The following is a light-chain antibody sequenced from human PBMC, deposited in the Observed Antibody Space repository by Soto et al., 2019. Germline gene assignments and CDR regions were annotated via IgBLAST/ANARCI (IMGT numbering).Light chain of an antibody. CDR1: QDIRNY. CDR2: DAS. V-gene: IGKV1-33*01. J-gene: IGKJ2*01. Sequence: DIQMTQSPSSLSASVGDRVTITCQASQDIRNYLNWYQQKPGKAPNLLIYDASNLRAGVPSRFSGSGSGTEFTLTISSLQPSDFAAYYCQQSNSYPYTFGQGTKLEIK. CDR3: QQSNSYPYT.